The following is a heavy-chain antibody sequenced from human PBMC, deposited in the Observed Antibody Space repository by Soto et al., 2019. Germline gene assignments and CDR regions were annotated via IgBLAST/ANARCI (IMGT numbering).Heavy chain of an antibody. Sequence: PGGSLRLSGAGSGFTFSSYGMHWVRQAPGKGLEGVAVISYDGSNKYYADSVKGRFTISRDNSKNTLYLQMNSLRAEDTAVYYCAKDRGWYYYGSGSHWHYYYGMDVWGQGTTVTVSS. D-gene: IGHD3-10*01. J-gene: IGHJ6*02. CDR1: GFTFSSYG. CDR2: ISYDGSNK. V-gene: IGHV3-30*18. CDR3: AKDRGWYYYGSGSHWHYYYGMDV.